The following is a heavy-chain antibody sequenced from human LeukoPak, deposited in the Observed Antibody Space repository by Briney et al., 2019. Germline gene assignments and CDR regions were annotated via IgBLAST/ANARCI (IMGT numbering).Heavy chain of an antibody. CDR2: IYHSGST. Sequence: SETLSLTCTVSGGSISTYYWSWIRQPPGKGLEWIGYIYHSGSTNYNPSLKSRVTISVDTSQNQFSLKLSSVTAADTAVYYCATHRGYSYACFDYWGQGTLVTVSS. CDR3: ATHRGYSYACFDY. CDR1: GGSISTYY. V-gene: IGHV4-59*12. J-gene: IGHJ4*02. D-gene: IGHD5-18*01.